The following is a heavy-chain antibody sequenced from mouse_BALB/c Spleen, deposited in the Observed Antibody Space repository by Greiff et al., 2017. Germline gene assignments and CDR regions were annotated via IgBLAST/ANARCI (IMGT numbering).Heavy chain of an antibody. Sequence: EVQLVESGGGLVKPGGSLKLSCAASGFTFSSYAMSWVRQSPEKRLEWVAEISSGGSYTYYPETVTGRFTISRDNAKNTLYLEMSSLRSEDTAMYYCARQDYYDSSYVFDYWGQGTTLTVAS. CDR1: GFTFSSYA. D-gene: IGHD1-1*01. CDR2: ISSGGSYT. CDR3: ARQDYYDSSYVFDY. J-gene: IGHJ2*01. V-gene: IGHV5-9-4*01.